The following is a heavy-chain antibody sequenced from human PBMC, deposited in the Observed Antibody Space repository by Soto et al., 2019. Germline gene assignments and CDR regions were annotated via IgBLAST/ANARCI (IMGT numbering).Heavy chain of an antibody. Sequence: QVQLVQSGAEVKKPGASVKVSCKASGYTFTGYYMHWVRQAPGQGLEWMGWINPNSGGTNYAQKFQGWVTMTRDTSISTAYMELSRLRSDNTAVYYCARAGRLTGRFVVVPAAPLDYWGQGTLVTVSS. CDR3: ARAGRLTGRFVVVPAAPLDY. CDR2: INPNSGGT. J-gene: IGHJ4*02. D-gene: IGHD2-2*01. V-gene: IGHV1-2*04. CDR1: GYTFTGYY.